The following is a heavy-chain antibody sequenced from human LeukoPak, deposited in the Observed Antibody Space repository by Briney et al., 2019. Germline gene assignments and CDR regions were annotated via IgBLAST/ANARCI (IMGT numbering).Heavy chain of an antibody. CDR3: WARHYYYGMDV. Sequence: SETLSLTCTVSGGSISSSSYYWGWIRQPPGKGLEWIGAIYYSGRTYYNPSLKSRVTISVDTSNNQLSLKLSSVTAADTTVYYCWARHYYYGMDVWGQGTTVTVSS. V-gene: IGHV4-39*03. CDR2: IYYSGRT. D-gene: IGHD3-16*01. J-gene: IGHJ6*02. CDR1: GGSISSSSYY.